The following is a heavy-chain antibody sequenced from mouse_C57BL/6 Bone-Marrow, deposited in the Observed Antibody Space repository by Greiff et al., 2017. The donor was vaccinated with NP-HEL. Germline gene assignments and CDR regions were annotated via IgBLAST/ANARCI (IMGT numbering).Heavy chain of an antibody. Sequence: QVQLQQSGAELVRPGTSVKVSCKASGYAFTNYLIEWVKQRPGQGLEWIGVINPGSGGTNYNEKFKGKATLTADKSSSTAYMQLSSPTSEDSAVYFCAREGLGDYWGQGTTLTVSS. CDR3: AREGLGDY. CDR2: INPGSGGT. V-gene: IGHV1-54*01. J-gene: IGHJ2*01. D-gene: IGHD3-3*01. CDR1: GYAFTNYL.